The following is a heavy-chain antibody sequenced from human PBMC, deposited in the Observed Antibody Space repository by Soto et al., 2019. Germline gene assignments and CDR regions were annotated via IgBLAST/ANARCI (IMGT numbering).Heavy chain of an antibody. J-gene: IGHJ6*02. CDR2: SLPIFGTS. V-gene: IGHV1-69*01. D-gene: IGHD1-20*01. CDR3: ARGGRYPNSSFYYGMDV. Sequence: QVQLVQSGAEVKKPGSSVKVSCKASGGTFSTYSISWVRQAPGQGLEWMGESLPIFGTSHYAQNFQGRVTITADESTSTVYMELSSLRSDDTAVYYCARGGRYPNSSFYYGMDVRGQGTTVTVSS. CDR1: GGTFSTYS.